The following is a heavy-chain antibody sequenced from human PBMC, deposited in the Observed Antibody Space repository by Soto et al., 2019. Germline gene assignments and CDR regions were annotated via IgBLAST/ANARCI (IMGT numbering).Heavy chain of an antibody. J-gene: IGHJ6*02. CDR1: GGSISSSNW. Sequence: PSETLSLTCAVSGGSISSSNWWSCVRQPPGKGLEWIGEIYHSGSTNYNPSLKSRVTISVDKSKNQFSLKLSSVTAADTAVYYCARCYGSGSSYYYYYGMDVWGQGTTVTVS. D-gene: IGHD3-10*01. CDR2: IYHSGST. V-gene: IGHV4-4*02. CDR3: ARCYGSGSSYYYYYGMDV.